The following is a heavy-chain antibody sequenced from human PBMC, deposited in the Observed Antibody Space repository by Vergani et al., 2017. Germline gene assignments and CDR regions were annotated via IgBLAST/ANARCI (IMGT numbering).Heavy chain of an antibody. V-gene: IGHV3-30*02. CDR2: IGKDGINT. Sequence: QVQLVESAGGVVQPGGSLRLSCAASGFTFSNFGMHWIRQAPGKGLDWLAYIGKDGINTRYSDAVKGRFTVSRDNSKDILYLQMDSLRSEDTALYYCAKYLRDSTDGLPDSWGPGTLVIVSS. CDR3: AKYLRDSTDGLPDS. D-gene: IGHD2-21*02. J-gene: IGHJ4*02. CDR1: GFTFSNFG.